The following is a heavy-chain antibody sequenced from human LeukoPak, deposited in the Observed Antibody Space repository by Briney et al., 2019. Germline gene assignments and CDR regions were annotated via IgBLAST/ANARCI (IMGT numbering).Heavy chain of an antibody. CDR2: IHPGDSDT. CDR1: GYSFTSFW. J-gene: IGHJ4*02. D-gene: IGHD2-15*01. Sequence: GESLKISCKGSGYSFTSFWIAWVRQMPGKGLEWMGIIHPGDSDTRYSPSFQGQVTISADKSISTAYLQWSSLKVSDTAMYYCARPPGYGTSSPLDYWGQGTLVTVSS. CDR3: ARPPGYGTSSPLDY. V-gene: IGHV5-51*01.